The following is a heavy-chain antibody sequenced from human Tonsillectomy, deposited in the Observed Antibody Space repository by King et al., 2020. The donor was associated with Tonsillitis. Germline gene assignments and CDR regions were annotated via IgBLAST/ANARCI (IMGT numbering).Heavy chain of an antibody. CDR1: GGSISRYY. Sequence: VQLQESGPGLVKPSETLSLTCTVSGGSISRYYWSWIRQPPGKGLEWIGYIYSTWSTNYNPSLKSRVTISVDTSKNQFSLNLSSVTAADTAVYYCARDGDYYYMDVWGKGTTVIVSS. V-gene: IGHV4-59*01. J-gene: IGHJ6*03. CDR2: IYSTWST. CDR3: ARDGDYYYMDV. D-gene: IGHD4-17*01.